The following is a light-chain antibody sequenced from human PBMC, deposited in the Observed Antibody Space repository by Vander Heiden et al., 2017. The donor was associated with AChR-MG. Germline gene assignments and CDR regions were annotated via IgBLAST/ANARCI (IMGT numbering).Light chain of an antibody. V-gene: IGKV1-33*01. J-gene: IGKJ3*01. CDR3: QHYDNLRPLFT. CDR2: DAS. Sequence: DIQMTQSPSSLSASVGDRVTITCQAIQDISNSLNWYQQKPGKAPKLLIYDASTLQTGVPSRFSGSGSGTDFTFTISSLQPEDIATYYCQHYDNLRPLFTFGSGTKVDI. CDR1: QDISNS.